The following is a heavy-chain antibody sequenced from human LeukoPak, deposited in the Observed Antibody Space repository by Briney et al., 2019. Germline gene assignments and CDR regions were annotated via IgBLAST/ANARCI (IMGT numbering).Heavy chain of an antibody. CDR3: ARGGLTYYYDSSGSYDFDY. D-gene: IGHD3-22*01. CDR1: GFTFSSYA. J-gene: IGHJ4*02. CDR2: ISYDGSNK. V-gene: IGHV3-30*04. Sequence: PGGSLRLSCAASGFTFSSYAMHWVRQAPGKGLEWVAVISYDGSNKYYADSVKGRFTISRDNSKNTLYLQMNSLRAEDTAVYYCARGGLTYYYDSSGSYDFDYWGQGTLVTVSS.